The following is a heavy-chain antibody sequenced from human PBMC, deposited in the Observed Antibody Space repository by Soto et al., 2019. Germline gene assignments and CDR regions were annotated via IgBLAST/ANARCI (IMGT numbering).Heavy chain of an antibody. D-gene: IGHD3-16*02. CDR1: GGSIDSGDYY. Sequence: QVQLQESGPGLVKPSQTLSLTCTVSGGSIDSGDYYWSWIRQPPGKGLEWLGYIYYSGSTYYNPSLKSRATISVDTSRNRFSLKLSSVTASETDVYHCARTLTGIWGSYHYTFDYWGQGTLVTVSS. CDR3: ARTLTGIWGSYHYTFDY. CDR2: IYYSGST. V-gene: IGHV4-30-4*01. J-gene: IGHJ4*02.